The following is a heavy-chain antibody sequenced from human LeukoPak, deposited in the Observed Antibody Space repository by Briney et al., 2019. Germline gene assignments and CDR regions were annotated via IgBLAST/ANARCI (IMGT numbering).Heavy chain of an antibody. V-gene: IGHV1-2*02. CDR1: GYTFTGYY. Sequence: ASVTVSCKSSGYTFTGYYMHWVGQAPGQGLEWVGWINPNSGDTNYPQKFQGRVTLTRDTSISTAYMDLSGLTSDDTRVYYCAREDIVVPAASGDYWGQGTLVTVSS. J-gene: IGHJ4*02. D-gene: IGHD2-2*01. CDR2: INPNSGDT. CDR3: AREDIVVPAASGDY.